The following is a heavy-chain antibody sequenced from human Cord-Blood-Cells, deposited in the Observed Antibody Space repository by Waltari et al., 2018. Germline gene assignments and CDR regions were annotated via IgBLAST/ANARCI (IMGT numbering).Heavy chain of an antibody. CDR2: ISYDGSNK. Sequence: QVQLVESGGGVVQPGRSLRLSCAASGFTFRSYGMHWVRQAPGKGLEWVAVISYDGSNKYYADSVKGRFSISRDNSKNTLYLQMNSLRAEDTAVYYCAIYSSSSAFDIWGQGTMVTVSS. D-gene: IGHD6-6*01. V-gene: IGHV3-30*03. CDR3: AIYSSSSAFDI. J-gene: IGHJ3*02. CDR1: GFTFRSYG.